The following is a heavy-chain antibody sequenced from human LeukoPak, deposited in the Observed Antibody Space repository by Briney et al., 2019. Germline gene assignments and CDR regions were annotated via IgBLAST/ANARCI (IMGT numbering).Heavy chain of an antibody. CDR2: ISAYNGNT. D-gene: IGHD2-15*01. CDR3: ARDAVVVVAATQDYYYYGMDV. Sequence: ASVKVSCKASGYTFTSYGISWVRQAPGQGLEWMGWISAYNGNTNYAQKLQDRVTMTTDTSTSTAYMELRSLRSDDTAVYYCARDAVVVVAATQDYYYYGMDVWGQGTTVTVSS. V-gene: IGHV1-18*01. J-gene: IGHJ6*02. CDR1: GYTFTSYG.